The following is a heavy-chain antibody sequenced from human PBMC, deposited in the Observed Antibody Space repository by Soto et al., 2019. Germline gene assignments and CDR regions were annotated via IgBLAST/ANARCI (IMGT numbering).Heavy chain of an antibody. CDR2: IRSKTDGGTP. J-gene: IGHJ4*02. V-gene: IGHV3-15*07. CDR1: GFTFTSAW. Sequence: EVQLVESGRGLVKPGESLRLSCAASGFTFTSAWMNWVRQAPGKGLEWVGRIRSKTDGGTPDYAAPVKGRFTISRDDSKNTLYVQMNSLKTEDTAIYYCTTEKGYWGQGTLVTVSS. CDR3: TTEKGY.